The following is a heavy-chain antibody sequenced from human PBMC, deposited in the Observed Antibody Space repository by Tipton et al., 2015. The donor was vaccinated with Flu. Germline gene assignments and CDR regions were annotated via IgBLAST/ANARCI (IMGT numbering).Heavy chain of an antibody. J-gene: IGHJ4*02. D-gene: IGHD2-15*01. Sequence: LSCAASGFTFSSYAMGWVRRAPGKGLERVSGISGTGGNTYYADSVRGRFTISRDNSKNTLYLQMNSLRAEDTAVYYCAKAQKGYCSGVTCYPFDYWGQGTLVTVSS. CDR1: GFTFSSYA. CDR3: AKAQKGYCSGVTCYPFDY. V-gene: IGHV3-23*01. CDR2: ISGTGGNT.